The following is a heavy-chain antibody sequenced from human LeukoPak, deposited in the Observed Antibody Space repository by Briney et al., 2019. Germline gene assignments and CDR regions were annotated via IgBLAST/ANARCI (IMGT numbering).Heavy chain of an antibody. J-gene: IGHJ5*02. CDR1: GYTFTSYG. Sequence: ASVKVSCKASGYTFTSYGISWVRQAPGQGLEWMGWISAYNGNTNYAQKLQGRVTMTTDTSTSTAYMELRSLRSDDTAVYYCARAPRYYDILTGYYPANWFDPWGQGTLVTVSS. CDR2: ISAYNGNT. V-gene: IGHV1-18*01. CDR3: ARAPRYYDILTGYYPANWFDP. D-gene: IGHD3-9*01.